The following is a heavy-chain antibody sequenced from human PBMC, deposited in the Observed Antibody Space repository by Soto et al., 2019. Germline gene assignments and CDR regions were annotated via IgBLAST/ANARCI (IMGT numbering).Heavy chain of an antibody. CDR3: ARDVNEFWSGDTWYFDL. CDR2: ISYRGNT. Sequence: QVQLQESGPGLVKPSETLSLTCTVSGGSISNHYWNWIRQPPGKGLEWIGYISYRGNTNYNPSLTSRVTMSVGMSKNQVSLNLTSVTAADTAVYYCARDVNEFWSGDTWYFDLWGRGTLVTVSS. D-gene: IGHD3-3*01. J-gene: IGHJ2*01. V-gene: IGHV4-59*11. CDR1: GGSISNHY.